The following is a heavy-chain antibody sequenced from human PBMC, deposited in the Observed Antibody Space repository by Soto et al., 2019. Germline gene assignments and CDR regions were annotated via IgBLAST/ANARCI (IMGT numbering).Heavy chain of an antibody. D-gene: IGHD2-2*01. V-gene: IGHV4-34*01. CDR1: GGSFSGYY. Sequence: LSLTCAVYGGSFSGYYWSWIRQPPGKGLEWIGEINHSGSTNYNPSLKSRVTISVDTSKNQFSLKLSSVTAADTAVYYCARGRGVVVPAAMSYFDYWGQGTLVTVSS. CDR2: INHSGST. CDR3: ARGRGVVVPAAMSYFDY. J-gene: IGHJ4*02.